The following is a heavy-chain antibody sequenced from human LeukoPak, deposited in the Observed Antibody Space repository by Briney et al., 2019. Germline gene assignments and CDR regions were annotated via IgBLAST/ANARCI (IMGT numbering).Heavy chain of an antibody. Sequence: GGALRLSRAASGFTLSSYGLHLVRQAPGQGVGWVAVISYDGSNKYYADSVKGRFTISRDNSKNTLYLQMNSLRAEDTAVYYCAKDNTGYGMDVWGKGTTVTVSS. CDR2: ISYDGSNK. CDR3: AKDNTGYGMDV. V-gene: IGHV3-30*18. D-gene: IGHD2/OR15-2a*01. CDR1: GFTLSSYG. J-gene: IGHJ6*04.